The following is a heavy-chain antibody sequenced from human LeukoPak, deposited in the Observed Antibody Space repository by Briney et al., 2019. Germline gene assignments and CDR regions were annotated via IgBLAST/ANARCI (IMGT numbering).Heavy chain of an antibody. V-gene: IGHV3-7*05. D-gene: IGHD6-6*01. J-gene: IGHJ4*02. CDR3: ARDHIAAGDY. CDR2: TKQDGSEK. CDR1: GFTFSRFW. Sequence: GGSLRLSCAASGFTFSRFWMSWVRQAPGKGLEWVANTKQDGSEKYYVDSVKGRFTISRDNAKNSLYLQMDGLRAEDTAVYFCARDHIAAGDYWGQGTLVTVSS.